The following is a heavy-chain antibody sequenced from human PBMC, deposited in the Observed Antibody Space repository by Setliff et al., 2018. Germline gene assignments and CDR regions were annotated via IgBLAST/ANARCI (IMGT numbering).Heavy chain of an antibody. D-gene: IGHD6-13*01. J-gene: IGHJ5*02. V-gene: IGHV1-18*01. CDR1: GYTFTSYG. CDR2: ISAYNGNT. Sequence: ASVKVSCKASGYTFTSYGISWARQAPGQGLEWMGWISAYNGNTNYAQKLQGRVAMTTDTSTSTAYMELRSLRSDGTAVYYCAREGAAQQQLASEENWFDPWGQGTLVTVSS. CDR3: AREGAAQQQLASEENWFDP.